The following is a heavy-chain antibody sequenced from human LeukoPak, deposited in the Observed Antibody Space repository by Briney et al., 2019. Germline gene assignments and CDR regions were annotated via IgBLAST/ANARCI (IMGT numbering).Heavy chain of an antibody. CDR3: AKDLYSGLSGNYFDY. D-gene: IGHD3-10*01. V-gene: IGHV1-3*01. J-gene: IGHJ4*02. Sequence: ASVKVSCKASGYTFTNYAMHWVRQAPGQRLEWMGWIHAGNGDTKYSQKFQDRVSISRDTSASTAYMELSSLTSEDTAVYYCAKDLYSGLSGNYFDYWGQGTLVTVSS. CDR1: GYTFTNYA. CDR2: IHAGNGDT.